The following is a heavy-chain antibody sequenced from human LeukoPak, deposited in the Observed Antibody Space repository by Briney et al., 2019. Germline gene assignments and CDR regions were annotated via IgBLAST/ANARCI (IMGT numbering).Heavy chain of an antibody. CDR3: ADMTDYYDSSGYYRYYFDY. V-gene: IGHV3-21*04. CDR2: ISSSSSYI. J-gene: IGHJ4*02. Sequence: PGGSLRLSCAASGFTFSSYSMNWVRQAPGKGLEWVSSISSSSSYIYYADSVKGRFTISRDNSKNTLYLQMNSLRAEDTAVYYCADMTDYYDSSGYYRYYFDYWGQGTLVTVSS. CDR1: GFTFSSYS. D-gene: IGHD3-22*01.